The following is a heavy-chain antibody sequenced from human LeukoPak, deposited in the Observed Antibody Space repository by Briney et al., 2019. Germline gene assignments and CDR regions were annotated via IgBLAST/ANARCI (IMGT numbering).Heavy chain of an antibody. CDR1: GYTFTSYG. Sequence: ASVKVSCEASGYTFTSYGISWVRQAPGQGLEWMGWISAYNGNTNYAQKLQGRVTMTTDTSTSTAYMELRSLRSDDTAVYYCAETSVYSSGWYWFDPWGQGTLVTVSS. CDR2: ISAYNGNT. V-gene: IGHV1-18*04. D-gene: IGHD6-19*01. J-gene: IGHJ5*02. CDR3: AETSVYSSGWYWFDP.